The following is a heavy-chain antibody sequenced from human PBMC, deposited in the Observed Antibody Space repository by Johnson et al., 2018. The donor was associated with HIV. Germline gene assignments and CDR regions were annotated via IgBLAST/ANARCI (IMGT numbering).Heavy chain of an antibody. Sequence: VQLVESGGGVVRPGGSLRLSCAASGFTFNDYGMNWVRQAPGKGLEWVSGINWNGGSTGYADSVKGRFTISRDNAKNSLYLQMNSLTPEDTAVYYCAKDSGVATLVTGAFDIWGQGTMVTVSS. V-gene: IGHV3-20*04. CDR1: GFTFNDYG. J-gene: IGHJ3*02. D-gene: IGHD4-23*01. CDR2: INWNGGST. CDR3: AKDSGVATLVTGAFDI.